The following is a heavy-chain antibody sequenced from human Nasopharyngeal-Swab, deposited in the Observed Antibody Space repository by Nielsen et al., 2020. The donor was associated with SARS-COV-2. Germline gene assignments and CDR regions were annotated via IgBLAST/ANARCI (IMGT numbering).Heavy chain of an antibody. Sequence: SETLSLTCTVSGGSISSGGYYWSWIRQHPGKGLEWIGYIYYSGSTYYNPSLKSRVTISVDTSKNQFSLKLSSVTAADTAVYYCARDQIVVVVAATSYYYGMDVWGQGTTVTVSS. V-gene: IGHV4-31*03. CDR3: ARDQIVVVVAATSYYYGMDV. D-gene: IGHD2-15*01. J-gene: IGHJ6*02. CDR2: IYYSGST. CDR1: GGSISSGGYY.